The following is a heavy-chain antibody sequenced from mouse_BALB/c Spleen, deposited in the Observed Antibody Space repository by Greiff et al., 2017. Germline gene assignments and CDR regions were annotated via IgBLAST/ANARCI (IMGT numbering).Heavy chain of an antibody. CDR1: GFTFSSYT. D-gene: IGHD1-1*01. J-gene: IGHJ4*01. CDR3: ARSGGYYGSSYSYYYAMDY. CDR2: ISSGGGNT. V-gene: IGHV5-9*03. Sequence: EVKVVESGGGLVKPGGSLKLSCAASGFTFSSYTMSWVRQTPEKRLEWVATISSGGGNTYYPDSVKGRFTISRDNAKNNLYLQMSSLRSEDTALYYCARSGGYYGSSYSYYYAMDYWGQGTSVTVSS.